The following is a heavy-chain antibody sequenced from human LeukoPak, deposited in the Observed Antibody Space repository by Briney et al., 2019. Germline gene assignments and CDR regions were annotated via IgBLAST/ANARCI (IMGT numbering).Heavy chain of an antibody. CDR2: INSDGSST. D-gene: IGHD2-2*01. CDR1: GFTFSSYW. J-gene: IGHJ4*02. Sequence: GGSLRLSCAASGFTFSSYWMHWVRHAPEKGQVWVSRINSDGSSTSYADSVKGRFTISRDNAKNTLYLQMNSLRAEDTAVYYCARPPKVYCSSTSCRPYWGQGTLVTVSS. V-gene: IGHV3-74*01. CDR3: ARPPKVYCSSTSCRPY.